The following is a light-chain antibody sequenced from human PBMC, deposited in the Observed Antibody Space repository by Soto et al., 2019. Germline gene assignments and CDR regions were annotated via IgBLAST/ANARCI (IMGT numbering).Light chain of an antibody. CDR2: AAS. CDR1: QDISNS. V-gene: IGKV1-16*02. CDR3: QQYNNYPWT. J-gene: IGKJ1*01. Sequence: DIPMTQSPSSLSASVGDRVTITCRASQDISNSLAWFQQKPGKAPKSLISAASSLQSGVPSKFSGSGSGTYFTLTINSLHPEDVATYYCQQYNNYPWTFGHGTKVEIK.